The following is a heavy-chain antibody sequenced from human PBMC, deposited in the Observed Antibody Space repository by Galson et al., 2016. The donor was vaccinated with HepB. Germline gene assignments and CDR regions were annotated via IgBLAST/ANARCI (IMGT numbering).Heavy chain of an antibody. J-gene: IGHJ5*02. Sequence: SLRLSCAASGFTFSRHAMHWVRQAPGKGLEWVAVIAYDATIKDYADSVEGRVTISRDNSKNTLYLERHSLRAEDMAVYYCARDPTTGAPDWFDAWGQGTLVTVTS. CDR3: ARDPTTGAPDWFDA. V-gene: IGHV3-30*04. CDR2: IAYDATIK. CDR1: GFTFSRHA. D-gene: IGHD1-14*01.